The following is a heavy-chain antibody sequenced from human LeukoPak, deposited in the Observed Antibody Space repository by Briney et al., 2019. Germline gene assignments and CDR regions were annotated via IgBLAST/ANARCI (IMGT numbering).Heavy chain of an antibody. CDR1: GFTFSSYA. CDR3: AKSGGYSGYDYGDY. CDR2: ISGSGGST. Sequence: PGGSLRLSCAASGFTFSSYAMSWVRQARGKGLEWVSAISGSGGSTYYADSVKGRFTISRDNSKNTLYLQMNSLRAEDTAVYYCAKSGGYSGYDYGDYWGQGTLVTVSS. V-gene: IGHV3-23*01. D-gene: IGHD5-12*01. J-gene: IGHJ4*02.